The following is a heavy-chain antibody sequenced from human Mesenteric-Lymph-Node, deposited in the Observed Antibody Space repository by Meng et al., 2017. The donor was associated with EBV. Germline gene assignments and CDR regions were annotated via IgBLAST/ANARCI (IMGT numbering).Heavy chain of an antibody. CDR1: GFTFNTYT. V-gene: IGHV3-74*02. J-gene: IGHJ4*02. CDR2: INTYGSRT. D-gene: IGHD1-26*01. CDR3: TSDLGGATDF. Sequence: EVQVVESGGGLVKPGGSLRLSCVASGFTFNTYTMNWVRQAPGKGLEWVSHINTYGSRTDYADSVKGRFTISRDNAKNTLSLQMNSLRAEDTAVYYCTSDLGGATDFWGQGTLVTVSS.